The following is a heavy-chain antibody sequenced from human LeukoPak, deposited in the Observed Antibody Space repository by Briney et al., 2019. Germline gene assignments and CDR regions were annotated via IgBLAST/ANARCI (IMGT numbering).Heavy chain of an antibody. V-gene: IGHV3-30*02. CDR2: IRYDGSNK. J-gene: IGHJ3*02. CDR1: GFTFSSYG. CDR3: ARDLGEEWLFAFDI. Sequence: PGGSLRLSCAASGFTFSSYGMHWVRQAPGKGLEWVAFIRYDGSNKYYADSVKGRFTISRDNSKNTLYLQMNSLRAEDTAVYYCARDLGEEWLFAFDIWGQGTMVTVSS. D-gene: IGHD3-3*01.